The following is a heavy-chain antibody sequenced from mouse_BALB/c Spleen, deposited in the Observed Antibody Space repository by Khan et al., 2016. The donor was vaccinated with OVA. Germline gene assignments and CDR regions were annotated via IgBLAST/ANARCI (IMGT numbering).Heavy chain of an antibody. CDR3: APVGTYYVSFAY. V-gene: IGHV1S136*01. CDR1: GYTFTSYV. D-gene: IGHD1-1*01. Sequence: EVELVESGPELVKPGASVRMSCKTSGYTFTSYVMHWVKQKPGLGLEWIGYIYPFNDDTKYNEKFKGKATLTSDKSSSTAYMELSSLTSEDSAVYCCAPVGTYYVSFAYWGQGTLVTVSA. CDR2: IYPFNDDT. J-gene: IGHJ3*01.